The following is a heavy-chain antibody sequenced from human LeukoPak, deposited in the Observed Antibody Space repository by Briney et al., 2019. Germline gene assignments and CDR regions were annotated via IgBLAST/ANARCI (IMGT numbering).Heavy chain of an antibody. CDR1: LDSTTSNF. CDR2: IHRSGSP. CDR3: AREILGGFNPGAY. V-gene: IGHV4-4*02. J-gene: IGHJ4*02. Sequence: SETLSLACTVSLDSTTSNFWSWVRQPPGKGLEWIGEIHRSGSPNYNPSLQSRVTISIDRSRNQIVLELSSVTAADTAVYYCAREILGGFNPGAYWGQGTLVTVSS. D-gene: IGHD1-14*01.